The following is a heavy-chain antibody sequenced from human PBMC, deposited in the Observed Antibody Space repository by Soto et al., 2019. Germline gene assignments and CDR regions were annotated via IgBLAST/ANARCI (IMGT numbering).Heavy chain of an antibody. CDR2: ISSSSGYI. V-gene: IGHV3-21*01. D-gene: IGHD2-2*01. J-gene: IGHJ6*03. CDR1: GFTFSSYS. Sequence: NPGGSLRLSCAASGFTFSSYSMNWVRQAPGKGLEWVSSISSSSGYIYYADSVKGRFTISRDNAKNSLYLQMNSLRAEDTAVYYCARGTRYCSSTSCSHYMDVWGKGTTVTVSS. CDR3: ARGTRYCSSTSCSHYMDV.